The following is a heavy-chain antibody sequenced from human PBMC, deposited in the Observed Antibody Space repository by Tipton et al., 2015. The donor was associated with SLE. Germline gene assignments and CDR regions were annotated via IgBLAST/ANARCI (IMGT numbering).Heavy chain of an antibody. CDR3: ARTVSGSYSDC. CDR1: GGSISSTDYY. D-gene: IGHD1-26*01. Sequence: TLSLTCAVSGGSISSTDYYWSWIRLHPGKKLEWIGYIYYNRHTNYNPSLKSRVTMSVDTSKNQFSLKLSSVTAADTAVYYCARTVSGSYSDCWGQGTLVTVSS. J-gene: IGHJ4*02. V-gene: IGHV4-61*05. CDR2: IYYNRHT.